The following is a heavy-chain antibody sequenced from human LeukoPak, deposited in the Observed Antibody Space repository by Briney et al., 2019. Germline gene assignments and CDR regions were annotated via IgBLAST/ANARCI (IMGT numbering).Heavy chain of an antibody. CDR3: ARVTRDYYYGMDV. CDR1: GGSISSSSYY. J-gene: IGHJ6*02. V-gene: IGHV4-39*07. CDR2: IYYSGST. Sequence: SETLSLTCTVSGGSISSSSYYWGWIRQPPGKGLEWIGSIYYSGSTYYNPSLKSRVTISVDTSKNQFSLKLSSVTAADTAVYYCARVTRDYYYGMDVWGQGTTATVSS.